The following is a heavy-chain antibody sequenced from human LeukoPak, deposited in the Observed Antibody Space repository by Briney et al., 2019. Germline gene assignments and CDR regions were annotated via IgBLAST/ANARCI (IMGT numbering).Heavy chain of an antibody. CDR3: IRYASGSRYEGAV. CDR1: GFTVSSNY. D-gene: IGHD3-10*01. CDR2: IYSGGST. J-gene: IGHJ6*02. V-gene: IGHV3-53*01. Sequence: GGSLRLSCAASGFTVSSNYMSWVRQAPGKGLEWVSVIYSGGSTYYADSVKGRFTISRHNSKNTLYLQMNSLTADDTAVYYCIRYASGSRYEGAVWGQGTTVTVSS.